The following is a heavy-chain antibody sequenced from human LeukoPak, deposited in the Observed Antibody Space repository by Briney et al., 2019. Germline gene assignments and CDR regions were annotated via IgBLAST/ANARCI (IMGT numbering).Heavy chain of an antibody. CDR1: GGTFSSYA. V-gene: IGHV1-69*13. J-gene: IGHJ4*02. CDR3: ARDRDFWSGYYDFDY. Sequence: SVKVSCKASGGTFSSYAISWVRQAPAQGLGLMGGIIPIFGTANYSQKFQGRVTITADESTSTASMELSSLRSEDTAVYYCARDRDFWSGYYDFDYWGQGTLVTVSS. CDR2: IIPIFGTA. D-gene: IGHD3-3*01.